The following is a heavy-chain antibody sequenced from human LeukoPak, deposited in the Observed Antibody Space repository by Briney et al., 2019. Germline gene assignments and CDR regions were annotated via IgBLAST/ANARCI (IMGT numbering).Heavy chain of an antibody. CDR3: AREDPYRYSRRYGMDV. CDR2: INPNSGGT. CDR1: GYTFTGYY. V-gene: IGHV1-2*02. D-gene: IGHD3-16*02. Sequence: ASVTVSCKASGYTFTGYYMHWVRQAPGQGLEWMGWINPNSGGTNYAQKFQGRVTMPRDTSITTAYMELSRLRSDDPAVYYCAREDPYRYSRRYGMDVWGQGTTVTVSS. J-gene: IGHJ6*02.